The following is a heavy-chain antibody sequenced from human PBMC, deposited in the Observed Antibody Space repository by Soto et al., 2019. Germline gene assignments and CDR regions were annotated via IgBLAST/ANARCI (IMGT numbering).Heavy chain of an antibody. V-gene: IGHV3-33*01. CDR2: IWYDGSNK. J-gene: IGHJ5*02. CDR3: ARDGSLPMVRGGYWFDP. D-gene: IGHD3-10*01. CDR1: GFTFSSYG. Sequence: GGSLRLSCAASGFTFSSYGMHWVRQAPGKGLEWVAVIWYDGSNKYYADSVKGRFTISRDNSKNTLYLQMNSLRAEDTAVYYCARDGSLPMVRGGYWFDPWGQGTLVTVSS.